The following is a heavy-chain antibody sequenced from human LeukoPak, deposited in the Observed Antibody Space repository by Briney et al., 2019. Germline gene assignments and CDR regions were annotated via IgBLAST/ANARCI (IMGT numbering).Heavy chain of an antibody. CDR2: ISYDGSNK. Sequence: GGSLRLSCAASGFTFSSYGMHWVRQAPGKGLEWVAVISYDGSNKYYADSVKGRFTISRDNSKNTLYLQMNSLRAEDTAVYYCAKDHSSSTGYFQHWGQGTLSPSPQ. V-gene: IGHV3-30*18. CDR1: GFTFSSYG. CDR3: AKDHSSSTGYFQH. D-gene: IGHD6-13*01. J-gene: IGHJ1*01.